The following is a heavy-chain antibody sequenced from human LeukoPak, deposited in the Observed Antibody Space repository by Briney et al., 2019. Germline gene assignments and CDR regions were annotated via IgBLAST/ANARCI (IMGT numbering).Heavy chain of an antibody. Sequence: SVTVSCTASGGTFSSYAISWVRQAPGQGLEWMGGIIPIFGTANYTQKFQGRVTITADESTSTAYMELSSLRSEDTAVYYCARALHDYAHGNFDYWGQGTLVTVSS. V-gene: IGHV1-69*13. CDR1: GGTFSSYA. J-gene: IGHJ4*02. CDR2: IIPIFGTA. D-gene: IGHD4-17*01. CDR3: ARALHDYAHGNFDY.